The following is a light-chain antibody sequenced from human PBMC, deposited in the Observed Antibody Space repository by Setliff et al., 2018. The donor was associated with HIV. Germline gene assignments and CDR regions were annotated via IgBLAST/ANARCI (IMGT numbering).Light chain of an antibody. Sequence: QSVLTQPPSASGTPGQRVTISCSGGNSNIGSNYVYWYQQLPGTAPKLLIYRNDQRPSGVPDRFSGSKSGTSASLAISGLRSEDEADYYCAAWDDSLSCYVVGTGTKV. CDR2: RND. J-gene: IGLJ1*01. V-gene: IGLV1-47*01. CDR1: NSNIGSNY. CDR3: AAWDDSLSCYV.